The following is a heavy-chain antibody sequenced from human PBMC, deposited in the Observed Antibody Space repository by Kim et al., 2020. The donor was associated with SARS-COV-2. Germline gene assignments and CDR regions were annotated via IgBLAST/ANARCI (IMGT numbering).Heavy chain of an antibody. Sequence: SGSTSYNPSLKGRVTISVDTSKNQFSLRLSSVTAADTAVYYCARGWQIDYWGQGTLVTVSS. CDR3: ARGWQIDY. D-gene: IGHD5-12*01. V-gene: IGHV4-59*09. CDR2: SGST. J-gene: IGHJ4*02.